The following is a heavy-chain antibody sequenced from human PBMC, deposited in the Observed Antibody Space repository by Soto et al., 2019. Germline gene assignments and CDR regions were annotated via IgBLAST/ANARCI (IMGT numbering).Heavy chain of an antibody. J-gene: IGHJ6*02. CDR2: IWYDGSNK. CDR1: GFTFSSYG. CDR3: ARDVFVYYDSSGSINRDYYYGMDV. Sequence: QVQLVESGGGVVQPGRSLRLSCAASGFTFSSYGMHWVRQAPGKGLEWVAVIWYDGSNKYYADSVKGRFTISRDNSKNTLYMQMNSLRAEDTAVYYCARDVFVYYDSSGSINRDYYYGMDVWGQGTTVTVSS. D-gene: IGHD3-22*01. V-gene: IGHV3-33*01.